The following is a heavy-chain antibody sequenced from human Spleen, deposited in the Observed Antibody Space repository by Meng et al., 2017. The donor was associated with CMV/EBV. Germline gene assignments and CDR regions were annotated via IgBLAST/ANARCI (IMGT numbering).Heavy chain of an antibody. D-gene: IGHD3-16*01. Sequence: GESLKISCAVSGFTFSGFEMNWVRRAPGKVLEWLSYISSSGSTTYYADSVKGRFTISRDNAKSSLYLQMSSLRAEDTAVYYCAREGGPYYFDYWGQGTLVTVSS. CDR2: ISSSGSTT. J-gene: IGHJ4*02. CDR1: GFTFSGFE. V-gene: IGHV3-48*03. CDR3: AREGGPYYFDY.